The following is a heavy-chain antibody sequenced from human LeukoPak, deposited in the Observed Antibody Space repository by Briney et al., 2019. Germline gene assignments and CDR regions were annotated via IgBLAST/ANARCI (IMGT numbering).Heavy chain of an antibody. CDR2: MNPNSGNT. J-gene: IGHJ4*02. CDR3: ARDGDYYGSGDLYYFDY. Sequence: GASVKVSCKASGYTFTSYDINWVRQATGQGLEWMGWMNPNSGNTGYAQKFQGRVTITRNTSISTAYMELSSLKSEDTAVYYCARDGDYYGSGDLYYFDYWGQGTLVTVSS. D-gene: IGHD3-10*01. CDR1: GYTFTSYD. V-gene: IGHV1-8*03.